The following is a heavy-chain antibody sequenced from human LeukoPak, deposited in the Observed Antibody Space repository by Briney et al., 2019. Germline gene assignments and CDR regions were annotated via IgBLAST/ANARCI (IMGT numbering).Heavy chain of an antibody. CDR3: ARVSAHAGIAVAASDY. V-gene: IGHV3-21*01. CDR1: GFTFSSYG. Sequence: AGGSLRLSCAASGFTFSSYGMSWVRQAPGKGLEWVSSISTSSNYIYYADSLRGRFTISRDNAKNSLYLQMNGLRAEDTAVYYCARVSAHAGIAVAASDYWGQGTLVTVSS. CDR2: ISTSSNYI. J-gene: IGHJ4*02. D-gene: IGHD6-19*01.